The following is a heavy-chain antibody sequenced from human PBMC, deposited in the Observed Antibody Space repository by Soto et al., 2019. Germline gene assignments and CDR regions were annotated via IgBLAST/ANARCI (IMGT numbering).Heavy chain of an antibody. D-gene: IGHD3-16*01. Sequence: QITLKESGPTLVKPTQTLMLTGTFSGFSLNTTAVGVGWIRQPPVKALEWLAFIYWDNDKRYTPSPKTRLTITKDASKIQVVLKMTNMAPVDTATYCCAHRAGDDYVWGSYNGAFANRGQGTMGTVAA. CDR3: AHRAGDDYVWGSYNGAFAN. V-gene: IGHV2-5*02. CDR2: IYWDNDK. CDR1: GFSLNTTAVG. J-gene: IGHJ3*02.